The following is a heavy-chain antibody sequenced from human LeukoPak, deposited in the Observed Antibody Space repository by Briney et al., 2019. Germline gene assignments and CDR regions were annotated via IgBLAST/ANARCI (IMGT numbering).Heavy chain of an antibody. D-gene: IGHD2-2*01. CDR2: ISWNSGSI. J-gene: IGHJ3*02. Sequence: GGSLRLSCAASGFTFDDYAMHWVRQAPGKGLEWVSGISWNSGSIGYADSVKGRFTISRDNAKNSLYLQMNSLRAEDTALYYCAKDIRSHTSRGAFDIWGQGTMVTVSS. CDR1: GFTFDDYA. CDR3: AKDIRSHTSRGAFDI. V-gene: IGHV3-9*01.